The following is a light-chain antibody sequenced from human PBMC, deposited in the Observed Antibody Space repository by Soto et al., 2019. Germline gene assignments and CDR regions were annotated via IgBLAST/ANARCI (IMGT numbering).Light chain of an antibody. J-gene: IGKJ2*01. CDR2: SAS. CDR3: LQQGNYPYT. V-gene: IGKV1-17*01. CDR1: QGIRNH. Sequence: DIEMTQSPSSLSASVGDRVTITCRTSQGIRNHLGWFQQKPGKAPKRLIYSASSLDGGVPSRFTGSGSGTEFTLPISSLQPEDFATYYWLQQGNYPYTFGQGTKLEIK.